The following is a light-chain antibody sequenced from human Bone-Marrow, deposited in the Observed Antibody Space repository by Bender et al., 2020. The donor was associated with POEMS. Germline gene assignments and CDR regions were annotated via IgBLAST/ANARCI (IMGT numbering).Light chain of an antibody. Sequence: QSALTQPASMSGSPGQSITIPCTGTRSDIGSHDYVSWYQQHPDKAPKLMIYDVNRRPSGVSDRFSGSKSGNTASLTISGLQAQDEADYYCSSFTGSSTLGVFGTGTKVTVL. CDR2: DVN. CDR3: SSFTGSSTLGV. V-gene: IGLV2-14*03. CDR1: RSDIGSHDY. J-gene: IGLJ1*01.